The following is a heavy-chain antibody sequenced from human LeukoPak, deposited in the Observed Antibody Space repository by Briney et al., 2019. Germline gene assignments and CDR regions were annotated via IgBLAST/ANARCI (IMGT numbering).Heavy chain of an antibody. D-gene: IGHD3-16*01. Sequence: GQSLRLSCSASRFSFSASLMFWVRQAPGKGLEYVSAISSNGGSTYHADTVPGRLTISRDNSKNSLYLDMSSLRTEDTAVYYCVKDNGQGGFDYWGQGTLVTVSS. CDR1: RFSFSASL. CDR3: VKDNGQGGFDY. CDR2: ISSNGGST. J-gene: IGHJ4*02. V-gene: IGHV3-64D*09.